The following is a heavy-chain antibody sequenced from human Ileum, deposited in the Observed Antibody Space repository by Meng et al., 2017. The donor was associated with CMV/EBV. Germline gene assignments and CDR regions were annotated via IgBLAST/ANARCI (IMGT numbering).Heavy chain of an antibody. J-gene: IGHJ4*02. V-gene: IGHV1-2*02. Sequence: ASVKVSCKASGYTFTGFYIHWVRQAPGQGLEWMGWINPNSGGTNYAQKFQGRVTMTRDTSISTVYMELSWLRSDDTALYYCARRGLGGAVAGMGIDYWGQGTLVTVDS. D-gene: IGHD6-19*01. CDR2: INPNSGGT. CDR3: ARRGLGGAVAGMGIDY. CDR1: GYTFTGFY.